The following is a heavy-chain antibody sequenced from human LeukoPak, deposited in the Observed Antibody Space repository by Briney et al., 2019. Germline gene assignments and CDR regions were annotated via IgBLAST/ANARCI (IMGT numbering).Heavy chain of an antibody. D-gene: IGHD3-9*01. CDR3: ARGILRYFD. J-gene: IGHJ4*02. CDR2: IKQDGSEK. V-gene: IGHV3-7*04. CDR1: GFTFSTYW. Sequence: GGSLRLSCAASGFTFSTYWMSWVHQAPGEGLEWVGNIKQDGSEKYYVDSVKGRFTISRDNAKNSLYLQMNSLRAEDTAVYYCARGILRYFDWGQGTLVTVSS.